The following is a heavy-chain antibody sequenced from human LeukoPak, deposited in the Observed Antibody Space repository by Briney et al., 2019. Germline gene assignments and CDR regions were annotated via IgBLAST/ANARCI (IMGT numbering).Heavy chain of an antibody. V-gene: IGHV3-48*03. CDR1: GFAFSVYE. D-gene: IGHD6-19*01. J-gene: IGHJ4*02. Sequence: GASLRLSCAASGFAFSVYEMYWVRQAPGKGLEWVSYISSSGGTRYYADSVKGRFTISRDNAKNSLYLQMNSLRAEDTAVYYCATLTVASSFDYWGQGTLVTVSS. CDR2: ISSSGGTR. CDR3: ATLTVASSFDY.